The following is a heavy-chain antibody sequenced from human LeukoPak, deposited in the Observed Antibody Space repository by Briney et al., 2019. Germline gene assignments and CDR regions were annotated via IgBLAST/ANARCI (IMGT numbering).Heavy chain of an antibody. D-gene: IGHD3-10*01. V-gene: IGHV1-46*01. CDR1: GYTFTDYY. CDR2: INPSGDGT. Sequence: ASVKVSSKASGYTFTDYYMHWVRQAPGQGLEWMGIINPSGDGTSYPQNFQGRVTMTRDRSTSTLYMELSSLRSDDTAVYYCARTLSGSGISYWGQGTLVTVSS. CDR3: ARTLSGSGISY. J-gene: IGHJ4*02.